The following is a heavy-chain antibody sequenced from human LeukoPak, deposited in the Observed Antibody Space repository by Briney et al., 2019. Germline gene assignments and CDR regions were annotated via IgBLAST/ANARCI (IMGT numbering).Heavy chain of an antibody. Sequence: GGSLRLSCAASGFTFGSYAMSWVRQAPGKGLEWVSFISPNADRTSKADTVEGRFTISRDNPRNTLYLQMNSLRDDDTAVYYCAIMHGYYDGSGYWVQWGQGTLVTVSS. CDR3: AIMHGYYDGSGYWVQ. CDR2: ISPNADRT. D-gene: IGHD3-22*01. CDR1: GFTFGSYA. V-gene: IGHV3-23*01. J-gene: IGHJ4*02.